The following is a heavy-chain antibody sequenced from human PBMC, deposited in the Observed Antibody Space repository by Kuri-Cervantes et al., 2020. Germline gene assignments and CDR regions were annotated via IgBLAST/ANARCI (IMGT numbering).Heavy chain of an antibody. D-gene: IGHD3-22*01. CDR3: ARDARGYYYDSSGYYEPFDY. CDR1: GYTFTSYG. J-gene: IGHJ4*02. Sequence: SVKVSCKASGYTFTSYGISWVRQAPGQGLEWMGGIIPIFGTANYAQKFQGRVTITTDESTSTAYMELSSLGSEDTAVYYCARDARGYYYDSSGYYEPFDYWGQGTLVTVSS. V-gene: IGHV1-69*05. CDR2: IIPIFGTA.